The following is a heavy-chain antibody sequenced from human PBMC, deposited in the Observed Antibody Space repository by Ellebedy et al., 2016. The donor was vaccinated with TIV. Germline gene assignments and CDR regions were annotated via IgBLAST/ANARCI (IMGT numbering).Heavy chain of an antibody. Sequence: AASVKVSCKASVYTFTSYYMHWVRQAPGQGLEWMGIINPSCGSTSYAQKFQGRVTMTADKSTSTDYMELTSLRSEDTAVYYCAADYGDNIIEDWGQGTLITVSS. D-gene: IGHD4-17*01. CDR2: INPSCGST. CDR3: AADYGDNIIED. V-gene: IGHV1-46*01. J-gene: IGHJ4*02. CDR1: VYTFTSYY.